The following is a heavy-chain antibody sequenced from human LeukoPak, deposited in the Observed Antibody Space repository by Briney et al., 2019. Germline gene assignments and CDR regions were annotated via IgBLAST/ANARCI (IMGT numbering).Heavy chain of an antibody. J-gene: IGHJ1*01. CDR3: ATFVSSIAAAGTREYFQH. CDR2: IYYSGST. D-gene: IGHD6-13*01. Sequence: PSETLSLTCTVSGGSISSYYWSWIRQPPGKGLEWIGYIYYSGSTNYNPSLKSRVTISVDTSKNQFSLKLSSVTAADTAVYYCATFVSSIAAAGTREYFQHWGQGTLVTVSS. V-gene: IGHV4-59*01. CDR1: GGSISSYY.